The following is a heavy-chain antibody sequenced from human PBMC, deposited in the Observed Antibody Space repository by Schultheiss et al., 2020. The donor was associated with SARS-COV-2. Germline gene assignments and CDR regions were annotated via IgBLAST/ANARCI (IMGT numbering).Heavy chain of an antibody. Sequence: SLTCTVSGASISSYYWSWVRQPPGRGLEWIGYIAYSGSTTYSPSLKGRVTISADSSKNQFSVTVNSVTAADTAVYYCARSPDISGGEFGYWGQGTLVTVSS. D-gene: IGHD2-15*01. CDR2: IAYSGST. CDR1: GASISSYY. V-gene: IGHV4-59*08. CDR3: ARSPDISGGEFGY. J-gene: IGHJ4*02.